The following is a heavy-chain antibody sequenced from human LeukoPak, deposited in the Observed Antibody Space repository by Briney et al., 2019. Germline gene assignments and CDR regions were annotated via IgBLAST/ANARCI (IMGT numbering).Heavy chain of an antibody. CDR1: GGSIGGYY. CDR3: ARLGGSSGYFFPSDY. Sequence: PSETLSLTCTVSGGSIGGYYWNWIRQSPEKGLECIGYIYYTGNTDYNPSLKSRVTISVDTSKNQFSLKLSSVTAADTAVYYCARLGGSSGYFFPSDYWGQGTLVTVSS. D-gene: IGHD3-22*01. V-gene: IGHV4-59*08. J-gene: IGHJ4*02. CDR2: IYYTGNT.